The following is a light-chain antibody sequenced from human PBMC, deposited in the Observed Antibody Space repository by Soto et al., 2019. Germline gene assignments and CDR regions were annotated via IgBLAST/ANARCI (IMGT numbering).Light chain of an antibody. Sequence: EIVMTQSPATLSLSPGERATLSCRASQSVSSSYLSWYQQKPGQAPRLLIYGASTRATGIPARFSGSGSGTDFTLTISSLQPEDFAGYYCQQYYHSLTFGGGTKVEIK. V-gene: IGKV3D-7*01. CDR2: GAS. J-gene: IGKJ4*01. CDR3: QQYYHSLT. CDR1: QSVSSSY.